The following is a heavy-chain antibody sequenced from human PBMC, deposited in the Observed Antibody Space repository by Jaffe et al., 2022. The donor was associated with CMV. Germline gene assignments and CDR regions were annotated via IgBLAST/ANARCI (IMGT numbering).Heavy chain of an antibody. D-gene: IGHD6-19*01. CDR1: GFTFSSYA. CDR2: ISGSGGST. J-gene: IGHJ5*02. Sequence: EVQLLESGGGLVQPGGSLRLSCAASGFTFSSYAMSWVRQAPGKGLEWVSAISGSGGSTYYADSVKGRFTISRDNSKNTLYLQMNSLRAEDTAVYYCAKGPTYSSGWYLNWFDPWGQGTLVTVSS. CDR3: AKGPTYSSGWYLNWFDP. V-gene: IGHV3-23*01.